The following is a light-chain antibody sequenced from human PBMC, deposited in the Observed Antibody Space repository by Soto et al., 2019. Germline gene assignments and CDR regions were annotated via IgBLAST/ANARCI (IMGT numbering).Light chain of an antibody. J-gene: IGLJ2*01. CDR2: YDN. Sequence: QSVLTQPPSVSEAPRQRVTISCSGSSSNVGKNDVNWYQQLPGKAPKLLIYYDNLMTSAVSDRFSGSKSGTSASLAISGLQSEDEGDYYCAAWDDSLNDVVFGGGTKLTVL. CDR3: AAWDDSLNDVV. CDR1: SSNVGKND. V-gene: IGLV1-36*01.